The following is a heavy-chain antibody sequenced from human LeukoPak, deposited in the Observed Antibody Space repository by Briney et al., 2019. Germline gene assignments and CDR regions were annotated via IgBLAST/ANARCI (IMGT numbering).Heavy chain of an antibody. CDR3: AREGPYYDILTGYRSRYYYYGMDV. V-gene: IGHV3-7*01. CDR1: GFTFSSYW. D-gene: IGHD3-9*01. CDR2: IKQDGSEK. J-gene: IGHJ6*02. Sequence: GGSLRLSCAASGFTFSSYWMSWVRQAPGKGLEWVANIKQDGSEKYYVDSVKGRFTISRDNAKNSLYLQMSSLRAEDTAVYYCAREGPYYDILTGYRSRYYYYGMDVWGQGTTVTVSS.